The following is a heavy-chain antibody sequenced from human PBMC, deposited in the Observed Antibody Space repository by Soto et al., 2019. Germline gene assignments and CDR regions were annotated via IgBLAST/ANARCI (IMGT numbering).Heavy chain of an antibody. CDR3: ARGASGYYDSTGYYSPYYFDY. D-gene: IGHD3-22*01. CDR2: LYNAGST. J-gene: IGHJ4*02. V-gene: IGHV4-59*01. CDR1: GGSISRYY. Sequence: SETLSLTCTVSGGSISRYYWSWIRQPPGKGLEWIGYLYNAGSTIYNPSLKSRVTISVDMSQNQFSLNLNYVTAADTAVYYCARGASGYYDSTGYYSPYYFDYWGQGTLVTVS.